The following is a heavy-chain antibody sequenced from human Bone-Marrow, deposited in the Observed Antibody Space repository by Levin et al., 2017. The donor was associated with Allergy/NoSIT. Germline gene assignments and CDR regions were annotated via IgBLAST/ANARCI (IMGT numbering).Heavy chain of an antibody. CDR1: GFTFSDYY. V-gene: IGHV3-11*01. Sequence: GESLKISCAASGFTFSDYYMSWIRQAPGKGLEWVSYISSSGSTIYYADSVKGRFTISRDNAKNSLYLQMNSLRAEDTAVYYCARRHLAPFTYSGYDLGLDYWGQGTLVTVSS. D-gene: IGHD5-12*01. J-gene: IGHJ4*02. CDR2: ISSSGSTI. CDR3: ARRHLAPFTYSGYDLGLDY.